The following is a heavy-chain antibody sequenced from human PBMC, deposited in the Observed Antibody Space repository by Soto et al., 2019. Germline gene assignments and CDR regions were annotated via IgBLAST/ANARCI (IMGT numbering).Heavy chain of an antibody. J-gene: IGHJ5*02. CDR3: ANVKVVMVEAAAIQT. CDR2: ISYDGSSK. V-gene: IGHV3-30-3*01. CDR1: GFTFSSYA. D-gene: IGHD2-15*01. Sequence: QVQLVESGGGVVQPGTSLRLSCAASGFTFSSYAMHWVRQGPGEGLEWVSLISYDGSSKYADSVKGRFTISRDNSKNTLFLQMNSLRAEDTAVYYCANVKVVMVEAAAIQTWGQGTLVTVSS.